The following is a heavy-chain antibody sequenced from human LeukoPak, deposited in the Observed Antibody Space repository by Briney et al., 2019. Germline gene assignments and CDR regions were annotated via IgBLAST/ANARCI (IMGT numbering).Heavy chain of an antibody. J-gene: IGHJ4*02. CDR2: ISGSGGST. CDR1: GFTLSSYA. CDR3: AKAIFVVVVAAHFDY. V-gene: IGHV3-23*01. D-gene: IGHD2-15*01. Sequence: GGSLRLSCAASGFTLSSYAMSWVRQAPGKGLEWVSAISGSGGSTYYADSVKGRFTISRDNSKNTLYLQMNSLRAEDTAVYYCAKAIFVVVVAAHFDYWGQGTLVTVSS.